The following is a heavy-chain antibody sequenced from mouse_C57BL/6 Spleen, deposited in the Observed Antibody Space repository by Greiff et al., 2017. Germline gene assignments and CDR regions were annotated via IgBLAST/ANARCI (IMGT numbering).Heavy chain of an antibody. CDR3: ARENYYGSTSWFAY. Sequence: EVKVVESGGGLVKPGGSLKLSCAASGFTFSSYAMSWVRQTPEKRLEWVATISDGGSYTYYPDNVKGRFTISRDNAKNHLYLQMSHLKSEDTAMYYCARENYYGSTSWFAYWGQGTLGTVSA. J-gene: IGHJ3*01. CDR2: ISDGGSYT. V-gene: IGHV5-4*01. D-gene: IGHD1-1*01. CDR1: GFTFSSYA.